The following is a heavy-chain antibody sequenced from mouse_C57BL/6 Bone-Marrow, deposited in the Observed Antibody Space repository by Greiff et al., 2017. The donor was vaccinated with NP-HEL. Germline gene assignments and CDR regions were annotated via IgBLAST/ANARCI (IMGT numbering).Heavy chain of an antibody. CDR1: GFTFSSYA. CDR2: ISDGGSYT. V-gene: IGHV5-4*01. D-gene: IGHD1-1*02. J-gene: IGHJ4*01. Sequence: EVQLVESGGGLVKPGGSLKLSCAASGFTFSSYAMSWVRQTPEKRLEWVATISDGGSYTYYPDNVKGRFTISRDNAKNNLYLQMSHLKSEDTAMYYCARDYDYDAMDYWGQGTSVTVSS. CDR3: ARDYDYDAMDY.